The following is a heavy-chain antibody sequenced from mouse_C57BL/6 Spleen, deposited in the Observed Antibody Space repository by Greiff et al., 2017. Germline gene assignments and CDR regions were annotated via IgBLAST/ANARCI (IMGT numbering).Heavy chain of an antibody. CDR3: ARSNEGIYYDYDDGAYWYCDV. D-gene: IGHD2-4*01. CDR2: IYPRDGST. CDR1: GYTFTDHT. J-gene: IGHJ1*03. Sequence: QVQLQQSDAELVKPGASVKISCKVSGYTFTDHTIHWMKQRPEQGLEWIGYIYPRDGSTKYNEKFKGKATLTADKSSSTAYMQLNSLTSEDSAVYFCARSNEGIYYDYDDGAYWYCDVWGTGTTVTVSS. V-gene: IGHV1-78*01.